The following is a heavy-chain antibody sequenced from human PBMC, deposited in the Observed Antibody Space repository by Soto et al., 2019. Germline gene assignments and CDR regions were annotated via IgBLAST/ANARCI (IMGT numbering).Heavy chain of an antibody. CDR1: GFTFSSYW. V-gene: IGHV3-7*01. CDR2: IKQDGSEK. J-gene: IGHJ5*02. CDR3: ARDQQLIAAAGNWFDP. Sequence: GGSLRLSCAASGFTFSSYWMSWVRQAPGKGLEWVANIKQDGSEKYYVDSVKGRFTISRDNAKNSLYLQMNSLRAEDTAVYYCARDQQLIAAAGNWFDPWGQGTLVTVSS. D-gene: IGHD6-13*01.